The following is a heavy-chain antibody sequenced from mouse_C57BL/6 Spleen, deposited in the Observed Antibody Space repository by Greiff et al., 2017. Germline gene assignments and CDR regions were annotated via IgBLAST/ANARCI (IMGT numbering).Heavy chain of an antibody. CDR1: GFTFTDYY. CDR3: ARYDPFDY. Sequence: EVHLVESGGGLVQPGGSLSLSCEASGFTFTDYYMSWVRQPPGKALEWLGFIRNKANGYTTEYSASVKGRFTISRDKSQSILYLQMSALRTEDSSTYYCARYDPFDYWGQGTPLTVSS. V-gene: IGHV7-3*01. J-gene: IGHJ2*01. CDR2: IRNKANGYTT.